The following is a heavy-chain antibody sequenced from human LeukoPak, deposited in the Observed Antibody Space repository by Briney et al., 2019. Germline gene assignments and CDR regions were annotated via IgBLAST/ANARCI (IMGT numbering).Heavy chain of an antibody. CDR1: GGSVSIKSAA. CDR2: TYCRSKWYN. V-gene: IGHV6-1*01. CDR3: VREDVAAGGTFDL. Sequence: SQTLSLTCAFSGGSVSIKSAAWNWIRQSPSGGLEWLGRTYCRSKWYNEYALSVKSRIAIKPDTSKNQISLQLNSVTPDDTAVYYCVREDVAAGGTFDLWGQGTLVTVSS. J-gene: IGHJ4*02. D-gene: IGHD6-13*01.